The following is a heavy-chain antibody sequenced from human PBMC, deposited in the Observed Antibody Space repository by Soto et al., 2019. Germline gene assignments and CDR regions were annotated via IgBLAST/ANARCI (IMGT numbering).Heavy chain of an antibody. D-gene: IGHD2-21*01. CDR3: AHVFWRGINDYFDY. V-gene: IGHV2-5*02. J-gene: IGHJ4*02. CDR1: GFSLSTYGMG. CDR2: IYWDDDK. Sequence: QITLKESGPTLVKPTQTLTLTCTFSGFSLSTYGMGMGWIRQPPGKAPEWLSVIYWDDDKRYSPSLKSRLTITKDTSKSQVVLTMTDVDPVDTATYYCAHVFWRGINDYFDYWGQGSLVTVSS.